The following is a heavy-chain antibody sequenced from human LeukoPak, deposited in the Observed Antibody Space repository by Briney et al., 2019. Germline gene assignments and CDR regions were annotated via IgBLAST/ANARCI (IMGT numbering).Heavy chain of an antibody. CDR3: ARDLSRWLVQGY. Sequence: ASVKVSCKASGYTFTSYGISWVRRAPGQGLEWMGWISAYNGNTNYAQKLQGRVTMTTDTSTSTAYMELRSLRSDDTAVYYCARDLSRWLVQGYWGKGTLVTVSS. D-gene: IGHD6-19*01. J-gene: IGHJ4*02. CDR1: GYTFTSYG. CDR2: ISAYNGNT. V-gene: IGHV1-18*01.